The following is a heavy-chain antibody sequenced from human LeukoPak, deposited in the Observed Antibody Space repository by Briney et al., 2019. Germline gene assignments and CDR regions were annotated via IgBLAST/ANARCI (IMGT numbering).Heavy chain of an antibody. CDR1: GGTFSSYA. CDR2: IIPIFGTA. J-gene: IGHJ4*02. CDR3: ASQYYYDSSGYIPLAY. D-gene: IGHD3-22*01. Sequence: GASAKVSCKASGGTFSSYAISWVRQAPGQGLEWMGGIIPIFGTANYAQKFQGRVTITTDESTSTAYMELSSLRSEDTAVYYCASQYYYDSSGYIPLAYWGQGTLVTVSS. V-gene: IGHV1-69*05.